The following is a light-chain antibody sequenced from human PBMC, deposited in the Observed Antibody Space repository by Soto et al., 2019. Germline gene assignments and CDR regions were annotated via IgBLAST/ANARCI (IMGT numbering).Light chain of an antibody. V-gene: IGKV3-20*01. CDR3: QQYADSPIT. CDR1: QRLASSY. Sequence: EIELTQSPGTLSLSPGERATLSCRASQRLASSYLAWFQQGPGQAPRLLLYDVSSRATGIPDRFSGSGSGTDFTLAISRVEPEDFAVYFCQQYADSPITFGQGTRLEIK. CDR2: DVS. J-gene: IGKJ5*01.